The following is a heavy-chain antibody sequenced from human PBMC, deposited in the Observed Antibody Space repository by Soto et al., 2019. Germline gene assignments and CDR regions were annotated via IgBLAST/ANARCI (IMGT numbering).Heavy chain of an antibody. J-gene: IGHJ4*02. CDR3: TVWGSGNDFGAA. CDR2: SKNQADSYTT. Sequence: EVQLVESGGGLVQPGGYLRLSCAASGFTFSDHYMDWVCQAPGKGLEWVGRSKNQADSYTTEYAASVKGRFTISRDGSKISLFLQINSLKTEDTAMYYCTVWGSGNDFGAAWGQGILVTVS. CDR1: GFTFSDHY. V-gene: IGHV3-72*01. D-gene: IGHD3-10*01.